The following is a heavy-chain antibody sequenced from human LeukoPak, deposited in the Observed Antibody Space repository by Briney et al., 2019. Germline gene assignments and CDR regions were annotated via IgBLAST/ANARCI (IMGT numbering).Heavy chain of an antibody. Sequence: GESLKISCKGSGYSFSTYWVAWVRQMPGNGLELMGIIYPGDSDTRYSPSFQGQVPISADKSINTAYLQWNSLKASDTAMYYCARHGSYFDYWGQGALVTVSS. CDR2: IYPGDSDT. CDR3: ARHGSYFDY. V-gene: IGHV5-51*01. J-gene: IGHJ4*02. CDR1: GYSFSTYW. D-gene: IGHD3-10*01.